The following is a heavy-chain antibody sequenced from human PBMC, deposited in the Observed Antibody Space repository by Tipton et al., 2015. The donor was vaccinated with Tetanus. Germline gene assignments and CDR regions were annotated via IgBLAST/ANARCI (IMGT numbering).Heavy chain of an antibody. J-gene: IGHJ4*02. CDR3: ARDQARGARGWNYFDY. V-gene: IGHV4-31*02. Sequence: LRLSCTVSGGSISSGGYYWSWIRQHPGKGLEWIGDIYNSGSTYYNPSLKSRVTMSVDTSQNQFSPKLNSVTAADTAVYYCARDQARGARGWNYFDYWGQGSLVTVSS. CDR2: IYNSGST. CDR1: GGSISSGGYY. D-gene: IGHD1-26*01.